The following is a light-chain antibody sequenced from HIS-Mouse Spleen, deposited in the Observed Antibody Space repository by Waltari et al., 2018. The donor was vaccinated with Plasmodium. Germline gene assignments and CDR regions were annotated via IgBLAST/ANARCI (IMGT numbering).Light chain of an antibody. Sequence: QSALTQPASVSGSPGQSITISCTGTSSDVGGYNYVSWYHQHPGKAPKLMIYEVSNRPSGFSNRFSGSKSGNTASLTISVLQAEDEADYYCSSYTSSSTVFGGGTKLTVL. CDR3: SSYTSSSTV. V-gene: IGLV2-14*01. CDR2: EVS. J-gene: IGLJ3*02. CDR1: SSDVGGYNY.